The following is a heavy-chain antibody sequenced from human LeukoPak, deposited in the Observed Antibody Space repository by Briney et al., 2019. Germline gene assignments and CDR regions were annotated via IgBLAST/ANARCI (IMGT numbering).Heavy chain of an antibody. CDR2: INSDGSST. V-gene: IGHV3-74*01. D-gene: IGHD2-15*01. CDR3: AKVLGGLWPGIDY. Sequence: PGGSLRLSCTASGFTFSTHSMHWVRQAPGKGPVWVSRINSDGSSTRYADSVTGRFTISRDNAKNTVYLQMSSLRAEDTAVYYCAKVLGGLWPGIDYWGQGTVVTVSS. J-gene: IGHJ4*02. CDR1: GFTFSTHS.